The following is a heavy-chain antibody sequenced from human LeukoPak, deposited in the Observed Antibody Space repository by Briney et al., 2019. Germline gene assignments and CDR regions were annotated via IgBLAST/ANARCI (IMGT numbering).Heavy chain of an antibody. J-gene: IGHJ4*02. V-gene: IGHV3-7*01. CDR3: ARRTWIQLWFDY. CDR2: IKQDGSEK. D-gene: IGHD5-18*01. Sequence: PGGSLRLSCAASGFTFSNAWMSWVRQAPGKGLEWVANIKQDGSEKYYVDSVKGRFTISRDNAKNSLYLQMNSLRAEDTAVYYCARRTWIQLWFDYWGQGTLVTVSS. CDR1: GFTFSNAW.